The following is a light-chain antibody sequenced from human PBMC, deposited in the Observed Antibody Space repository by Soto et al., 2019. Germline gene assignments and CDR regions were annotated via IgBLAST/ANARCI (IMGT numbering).Light chain of an antibody. CDR3: QQSYSTPPYT. Sequence: DIQMTQSPSSLSASVGERVTITCRASQSISSYLNWYQQKPGKAPKLLSYAASSLQSGVPSRFSGSGSGTDFTLTISSLQPEDFATYYCQQSYSTPPYTFGQGTKLEIK. CDR2: AAS. CDR1: QSISSY. V-gene: IGKV1-39*01. J-gene: IGKJ2*01.